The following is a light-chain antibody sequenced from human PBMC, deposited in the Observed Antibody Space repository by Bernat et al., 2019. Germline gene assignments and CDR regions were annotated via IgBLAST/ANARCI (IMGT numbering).Light chain of an antibody. CDR2: DHN. Sequence: QSVLTQQPSVSAAPGQKVTISCPGSSSDIGSNSVSWYQHLPGTVPKLVIYDHNKRPSGIPDRFSGSKSATSATLGITGLQTGDEADYYCGTWGSDVKGVFGGGTKLTVL. CDR1: SSDIGSNS. CDR3: GTWGSDVKGV. V-gene: IGLV1-51*01. J-gene: IGLJ2*01.